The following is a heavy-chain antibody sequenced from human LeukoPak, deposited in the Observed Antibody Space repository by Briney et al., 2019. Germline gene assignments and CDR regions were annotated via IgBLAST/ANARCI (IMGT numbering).Heavy chain of an antibody. J-gene: IGHJ5*02. CDR3: AKGARNDILTGYYNFPDP. V-gene: IGHV3-23*01. Sequence: GGSLRLSCAASGFTFSSYAMSWVRQAPGKGLEWVSAISGSGGSTYYADSVKGRFTISRDNSKNTLYLQMNSLRAEDTAVYYCAKGARNDILTGYYNFPDPWGQGTLVTVSS. D-gene: IGHD3-9*01. CDR2: ISGSGGST. CDR1: GFTFSSYA.